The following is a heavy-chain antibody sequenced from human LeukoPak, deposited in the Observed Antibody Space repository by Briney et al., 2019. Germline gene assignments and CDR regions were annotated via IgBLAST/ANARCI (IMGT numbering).Heavy chain of an antibody. CDR2: ISSISSII. V-gene: IGHV3-48*01. Sequence: AGGSLTLSCAASGFTFSTYSMSWVRQAPGKGLEWVSYISSISSIIYYADSVKGRFTISRDNATNSLYLQMNRLRAEDTAVYYCTRSRPGTEAGQPNSDYTGQGTLVTASP. CDR3: TRSRPGTEAGQPNSDY. D-gene: IGHD6-13*01. CDR1: GFTFSTYS. J-gene: IGHJ4*02.